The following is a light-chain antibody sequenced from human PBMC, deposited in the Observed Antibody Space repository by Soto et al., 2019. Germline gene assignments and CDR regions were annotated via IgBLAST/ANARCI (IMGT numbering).Light chain of an antibody. V-gene: IGKV1D-13*01. CDR1: QGIRSA. Sequence: AIQLTQSPSSLSASVGDSVTITCRASQGIRSALAWYQQTPGRAPKLLIYDASTLESGVPSRFSGSRSGTDFTLTVSSLQPEEFATYYCQQFDDYSFPFGPGTKVDIK. CDR2: DAS. CDR3: QQFDDYSFP. J-gene: IGKJ3*01.